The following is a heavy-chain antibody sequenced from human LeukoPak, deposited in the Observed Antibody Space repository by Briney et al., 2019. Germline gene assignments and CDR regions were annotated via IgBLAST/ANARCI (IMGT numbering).Heavy chain of an antibody. CDR1: GGSFSGYY. D-gene: IGHD3-22*01. CDR2: INHSGST. V-gene: IGHV4-34*01. Sequence: SETLSLTCAVYGGSFSGYYWSWIRQPPGKGLEWIGEINHSGSTNYNPSLKRRVTMSVETSNNQFSLKLSSVTAADTAVYYCARNPKYYYDSSGTNAFDIWGQGTMVSVSS. CDR3: ARNPKYYYDSSGTNAFDI. J-gene: IGHJ3*02.